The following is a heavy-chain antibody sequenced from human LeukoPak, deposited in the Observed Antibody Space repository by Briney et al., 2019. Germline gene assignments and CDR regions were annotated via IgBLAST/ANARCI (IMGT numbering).Heavy chain of an antibody. CDR3: ARSPGYSSSWYYYYFDY. CDR1: GGSFSGYY. J-gene: IGHJ4*02. Sequence: SETLSLTCAVYGGSFSGYYWSWIRQPPGKGPEWIGEINHSGSTNYNPSLKSRVTISVDTSKNQFSLKLSSVTAADTAVYYCARSPGYSSSWYYYYFDYWGQGTLVTVSS. V-gene: IGHV4-34*01. CDR2: INHSGST. D-gene: IGHD6-13*01.